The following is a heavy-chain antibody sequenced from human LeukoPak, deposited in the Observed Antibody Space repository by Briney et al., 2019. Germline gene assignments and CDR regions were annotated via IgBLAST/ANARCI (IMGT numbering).Heavy chain of an antibody. Sequence: GGSLRLSCAASGFTFSSYSMNWVRQAPGKGLEWVSYISTRGNTRYYADSVKGRFSISRDNVKNSLYLQMNSLRDEDTAVYYCARSHYDSSGYYGPFDYWGQGTLVTVSS. V-gene: IGHV3-48*02. D-gene: IGHD3-22*01. CDR3: ARSHYDSSGYYGPFDY. CDR2: ISTRGNTR. CDR1: GFTFSSYS. J-gene: IGHJ4*02.